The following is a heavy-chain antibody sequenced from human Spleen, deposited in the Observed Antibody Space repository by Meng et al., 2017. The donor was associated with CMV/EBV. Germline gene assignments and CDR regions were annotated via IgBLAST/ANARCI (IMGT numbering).Heavy chain of an antibody. D-gene: IGHD1-20*01. CDR2: VIPFFVTA. CDR1: GGAFNNYT. J-gene: IGHJ3*02. Sequence: SVKVSCKASGGAFNNYTIIWVRQAPGQGLEWMGGVIPFFVTAHNAQKSQGRVTITMDESTNTAYMGLSSLKSDDTAVYYCARGITGKGAFDIWGQGTMVTVSS. V-gene: IGHV1-69*05. CDR3: ARGITGKGAFDI.